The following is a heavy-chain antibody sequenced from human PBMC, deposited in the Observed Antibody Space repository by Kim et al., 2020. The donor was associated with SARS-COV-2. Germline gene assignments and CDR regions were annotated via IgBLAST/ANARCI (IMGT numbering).Heavy chain of an antibody. J-gene: IGHJ1*01. Sequence: GGSLRLSCAASGFTFSNSSMHWVRQAPGKGLEWVSLISAYGKTKYYADSVKGRFTISIDNSKNSVFLQMNSLRTEDTAFYYCVRASGWLPRYWCEGTLVTVPS. CDR1: GFTFSNSS. CDR3: VRASGWLPRY. CDR2: ISAYGKTK. D-gene: IGHD6-19*01. V-gene: IGHV3-43*02.